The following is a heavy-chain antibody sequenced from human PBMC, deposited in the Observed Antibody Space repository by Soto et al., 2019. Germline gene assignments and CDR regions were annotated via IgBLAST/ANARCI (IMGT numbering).Heavy chain of an antibody. J-gene: IGHJ4*02. D-gene: IGHD3-3*01. CDR1: GFTFASYA. CDR2: ISGSGGST. Sequence: EVQLLESGGGLVQPGGSLRLSCAASGFTFASYAMSWVRQAPGKGLEWVSAISGSGGSTYFADSVKGRFSISRDNSKNTLYLQMNSLRGDDTAVYYCAKDNRDYDFWSGYYQGIFDQWGQGTLVAVSS. V-gene: IGHV3-23*01. CDR3: AKDNRDYDFWSGYYQGIFDQ.